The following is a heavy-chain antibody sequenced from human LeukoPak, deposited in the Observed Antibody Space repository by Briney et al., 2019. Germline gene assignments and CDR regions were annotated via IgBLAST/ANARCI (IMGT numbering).Heavy chain of an antibody. D-gene: IGHD6-19*01. V-gene: IGHV1-69*05. Sequence: SVKVSCKASGGTFSSYAISWVRQAPGQGLEWMGGIIPIFGTANYAQTFQGRVTITTDESTSTAYMELSSLRSEDTAVYYCARSPLAVAGYSYYMDVWGKGTTVTVSS. CDR3: ARSPLAVAGYSYYMDV. CDR1: GGTFSSYA. CDR2: IIPIFGTA. J-gene: IGHJ6*03.